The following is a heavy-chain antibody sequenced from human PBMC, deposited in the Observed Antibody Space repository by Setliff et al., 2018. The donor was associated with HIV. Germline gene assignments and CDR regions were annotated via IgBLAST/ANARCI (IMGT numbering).Heavy chain of an antibody. CDR3: ARLPYDFWSGYYMDV. V-gene: IGHV3-30*04. J-gene: IGHJ6*03. CDR1: GFTFSYFA. D-gene: IGHD3-3*01. CDR2: ISYDGNVK. Sequence: LRLSCAASGFTFSYFAMHWVRQAPGKGLEWVAVISYDGNVKYYADSVKGRFTISRDNAKNSLYLQMNSLRAEDTAVYYCARLPYDFWSGYYMDVWGKGTTVTVSS.